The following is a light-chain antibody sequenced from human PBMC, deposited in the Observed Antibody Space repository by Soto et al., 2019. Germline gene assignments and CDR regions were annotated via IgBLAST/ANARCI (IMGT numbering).Light chain of an antibody. Sequence: DIVMTQSPDSLAVSLGERATINCKSSQSVLYSSNNKNYLAWYQQKPGQPPKLLIYSASTRESGVPDRFSGSGSGTDFTLTISSLQAEDVAVYYCQQYYSTLPTFGQGTKVEIK. V-gene: IGKV4-1*01. CDR3: QQYYSTLPT. CDR1: QSVLYSSNNKNY. J-gene: IGKJ1*01. CDR2: SAS.